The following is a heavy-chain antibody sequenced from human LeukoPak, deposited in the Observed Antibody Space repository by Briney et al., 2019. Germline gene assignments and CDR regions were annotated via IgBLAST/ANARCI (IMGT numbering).Heavy chain of an antibody. Sequence: SETLSLTCTVSGGPISSYYWSWIRQPAGKGLEWIGRIYTSGSTNYNPSLKSRVTMSVDTSKNQFSLKLSSVTAADTAVYYCARDWSYDFWSGYFSGIEGYNWFDPWGRGTLVTVSS. CDR2: IYTSGST. CDR3: ARDWSYDFWSGYFSGIEGYNWFDP. V-gene: IGHV4-4*07. D-gene: IGHD3-3*01. J-gene: IGHJ5*02. CDR1: GGPISSYY.